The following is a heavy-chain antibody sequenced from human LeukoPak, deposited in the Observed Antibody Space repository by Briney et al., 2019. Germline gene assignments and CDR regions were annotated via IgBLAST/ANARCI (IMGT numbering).Heavy chain of an antibody. D-gene: IGHD6-19*01. CDR2: IKQDGSEK. V-gene: IGHV3-7*01. Sequence: PGGSLRLSCAASGFTFSSYWMSWVRQAPGKGLEWVANIKQDGSEKYYVDSVKGRFTISRDNAKNSLHPQTNSLRAEDTAVYYCARGWGYSSGWYEPYYFDYWGQGILVTVSS. CDR3: ARGWGYSSGWYEPYYFDY. J-gene: IGHJ4*02. CDR1: GFTFSSYW.